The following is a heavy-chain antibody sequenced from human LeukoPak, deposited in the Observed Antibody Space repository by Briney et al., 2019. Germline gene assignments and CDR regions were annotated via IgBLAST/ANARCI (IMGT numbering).Heavy chain of an antibody. CDR1: GGSVGSAGYY. Sequence: SETLSLTCTVSGGSVGSAGYYWSWIRQHPGKALEWIGYIYYRGSTYFNPSLKSRVTISVDTSANQFSLKLSSVTAADTAVYYCARATGYCGSSSCYSLDYWGQGTLVTVSS. V-gene: IGHV4-31*03. J-gene: IGHJ4*02. CDR3: ARATGYCGSSSCYSLDY. CDR2: IYYRGST. D-gene: IGHD2-2*01.